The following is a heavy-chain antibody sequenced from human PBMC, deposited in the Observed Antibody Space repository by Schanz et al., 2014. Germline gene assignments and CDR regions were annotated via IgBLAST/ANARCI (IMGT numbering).Heavy chain of an antibody. V-gene: IGHV3-33*01. CDR3: ARGGISVYDYSIYDTDV. J-gene: IGHJ6*03. CDR1: GFAFNNYR. CDR2: IWYDGNNK. D-gene: IGHD5-12*01. Sequence: QVQLAESGGGVVQPGRSLRLSCAASGFAFNNYRMHWVRQAPGKGLEWVAIIWYDGNNKKYADSVKGRFTISRDNYKNTLLQQMNSLRAEDTAAYYCARGGISVYDYSIYDTDVWGKGTTVTVSS.